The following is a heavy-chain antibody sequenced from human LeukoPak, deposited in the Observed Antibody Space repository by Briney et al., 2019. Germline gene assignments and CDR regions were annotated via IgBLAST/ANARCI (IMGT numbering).Heavy chain of an antibody. CDR2: IYYRGGT. CDR1: GGSISSHY. CDR3: ARTAGWSFGFDY. J-gene: IGHJ4*02. D-gene: IGHD1-26*01. Sequence: SETLSLTCTVSGGSISSHYWTWIRQPPGKGLEWIGYIYYRGGTNYNPSLQSRVTISVDTSKNQFSLKLSSVTAADTAVYYCARTAGWSFGFDYWGQGTLVTVSS. V-gene: IGHV4-59*11.